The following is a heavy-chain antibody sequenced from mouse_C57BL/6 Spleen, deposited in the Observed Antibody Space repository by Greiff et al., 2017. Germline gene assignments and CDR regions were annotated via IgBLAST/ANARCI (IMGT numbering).Heavy chain of an antibody. V-gene: IGHV1-55*01. Sequence: VQLQESGAELVKPGASVTMSCKASGYTFTSYWITWVKQRPGQGLEWIGDIYPGSGSTNYTEKFKSKATLTVDTSSSTAYMQLSSLTSEDSAVYYCARHRARGSSSWFAYWGQGTLVTVSA. J-gene: IGHJ3*01. CDR2: IYPGSGST. D-gene: IGHD1-1*01. CDR3: ARHRARGSSSWFAY. CDR1: GYTFTSYW.